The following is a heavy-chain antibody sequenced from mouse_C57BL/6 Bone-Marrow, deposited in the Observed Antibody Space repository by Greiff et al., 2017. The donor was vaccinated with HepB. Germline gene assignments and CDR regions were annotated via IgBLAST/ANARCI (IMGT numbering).Heavy chain of an antibody. CDR2: ISSGGDYI. J-gene: IGHJ4*01. V-gene: IGHV5-9-1*02. Sequence: EVQLVESGEGLVKPGGSLKLSCAASGFTFSSYAMSWVRQTPEKRLEWVAYISSGGDYIYYADTVKGRFTISRDNARNTLYLQMSSLKSEDTAMYYCTRYYGPYYAMDYWCQGTSVTVSS. D-gene: IGHD1-2*01. CDR3: TRYYGPYYAMDY. CDR1: GFTFSSYA.